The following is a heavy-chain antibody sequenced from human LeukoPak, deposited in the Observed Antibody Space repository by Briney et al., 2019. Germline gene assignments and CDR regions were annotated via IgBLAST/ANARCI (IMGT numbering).Heavy chain of an antibody. CDR1: GFSFRDYA. CDR3: VKARMPHCGTDCLES. CDR2: VSGGAEAT. D-gene: IGHD2-21*02. V-gene: IGHV3-23*01. J-gene: IGHJ4*02. Sequence: GGSLRLSCAASGFSFRDYAMTWVRQAPGKGLEWVSTVSGGAEATYYADSVKGRFTISRDNSKNTVYLQMNSLRAEDTAVYYCVKARMPHCGTDCLESWGQGTLVTVSS.